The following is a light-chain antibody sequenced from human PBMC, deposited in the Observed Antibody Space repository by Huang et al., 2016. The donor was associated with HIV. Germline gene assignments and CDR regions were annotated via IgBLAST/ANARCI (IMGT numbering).Light chain of an antibody. CDR3: QQYFFSPMT. CDR1: HSLLNRPNRTNY. CDR2: WAS. J-gene: IGKJ3*01. V-gene: IGKV4-1*01. Sequence: DIVMTQSPDFLAVSLGERATISCKSSHSLLNRPNRTNYLAWYQQNPGQPPKLLIYWASVRESGVPDRFIGSGSGTDFTLTITSLQAEDVAVYFCQQYFFSPMTFGPGTKVDI.